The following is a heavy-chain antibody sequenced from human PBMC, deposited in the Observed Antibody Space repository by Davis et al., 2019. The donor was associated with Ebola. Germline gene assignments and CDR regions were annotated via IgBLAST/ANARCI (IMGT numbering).Heavy chain of an antibody. Sequence: SETLSLTCTVSGGSISSYYWSWIRQPPGKGLEWIGYIYYSGSTNYNPSLKSRVTISVDTSKNQFSLKLSSVTAADTAVYYCARDRSDSSGYYLYYYGMDVWGKGTTVTVSS. J-gene: IGHJ6*04. CDR2: IYYSGST. CDR3: ARDRSDSSGYYLYYYGMDV. D-gene: IGHD3-22*01. V-gene: IGHV4-59*01. CDR1: GGSISSYY.